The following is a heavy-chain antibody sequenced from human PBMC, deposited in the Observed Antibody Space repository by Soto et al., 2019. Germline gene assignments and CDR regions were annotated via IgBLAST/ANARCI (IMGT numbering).Heavy chain of an antibody. V-gene: IGHV3-30-3*01. D-gene: IGHD4-4*01. CDR2: ISYDGSNK. Sequence: QVQLVESGGGVVQPGRSLRLSCAASGFTFSSYAMHWVRQAPGKGLEWVAVISYDGSNKYYADSVKGRLTISRDNSKNPLYLQMNSLRSEDTAVYYCARPLWRNDYNWGYFDLWGRGTLVTVSS. J-gene: IGHJ2*01. CDR3: ARPLWRNDYNWGYFDL. CDR1: GFTFSSYA.